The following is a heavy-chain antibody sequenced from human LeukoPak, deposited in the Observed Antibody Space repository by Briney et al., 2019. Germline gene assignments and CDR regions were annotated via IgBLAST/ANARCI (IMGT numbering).Heavy chain of an antibody. J-gene: IGHJ4*02. D-gene: IGHD3-10*01. CDR2: ISAYNGNT. Sequence: ASVKVSCKASGYTFTSYGISWVRQAPGQGLGWMGWISAYNGNTNYAQKLQGRVTMTRDTSISTAYMELSSLRSDDTAVYYCARKFLGSRGYYFDYWGQGTLVTVSS. CDR1: GYTFTSYG. V-gene: IGHV1-18*01. CDR3: ARKFLGSRGYYFDY.